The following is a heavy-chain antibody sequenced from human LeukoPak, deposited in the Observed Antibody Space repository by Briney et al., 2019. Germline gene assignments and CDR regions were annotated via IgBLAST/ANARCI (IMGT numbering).Heavy chain of an antibody. CDR1: GGSLSGYY. V-gene: IGHV4-34*01. D-gene: IGHD3-10*01. CDR2: IYRSGGT. Sequence: SETLSLTCAVYGGSLSGYYWGWIRQPPGKGLEWIGSIYRSGGTNYNPSLKSRVPISVDTSKNQFSLKLSSVTAADTAVYYCARLRVLLWFGELLYFPNCFDPWGQGTLVTVSS. J-gene: IGHJ5*02. CDR3: ARLRVLLWFGELLYFPNCFDP.